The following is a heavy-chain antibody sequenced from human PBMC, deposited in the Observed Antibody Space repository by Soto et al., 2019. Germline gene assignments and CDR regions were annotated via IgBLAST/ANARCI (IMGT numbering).Heavy chain of an antibody. Sequence: SVKVSCKASGGTFSTYAISWVRQAPGQGLEWMGGIIPIFGTTNYAQNFQGGVTITADESSSTAYMELSSLRSEDTAVYFCARDQKGIRYFDWAEAPNWFDPWGQGTLVTVSS. CDR1: GGTFSTYA. CDR2: IIPIFGTT. V-gene: IGHV1-69*13. D-gene: IGHD3-9*01. J-gene: IGHJ5*02. CDR3: ARDQKGIRYFDWAEAPNWFDP.